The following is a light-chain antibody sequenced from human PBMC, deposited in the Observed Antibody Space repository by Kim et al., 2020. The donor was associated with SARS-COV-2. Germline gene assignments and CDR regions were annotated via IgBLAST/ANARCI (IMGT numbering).Light chain of an antibody. CDR2: DVT. V-gene: IGLV2-11*01. CDR3: CSYAGSYTVV. CDR1: SSDVGGYNY. J-gene: IGLJ2*01. Sequence: GQSVTLSCTGTSSDVGGYNYVSWYQHYPGKAPKLMIYDVTKRPSGVPDRFSGSKFGNTASLTISGLQAEDEADYYCCSYAGSYTVVFGGGTQLTVL.